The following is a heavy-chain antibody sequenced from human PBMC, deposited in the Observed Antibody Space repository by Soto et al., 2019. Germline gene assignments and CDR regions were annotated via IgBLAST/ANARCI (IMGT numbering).Heavy chain of an antibody. CDR3: AHRPGGYLSGWDNGYFDY. CDR2: IYWDEDK. CDR1: GFSFSTSQVG. V-gene: IGHV2-5*02. D-gene: IGHD6-19*01. Sequence: ESGPTLVNPTQTLTLTCTFSGFSFSTSQVGVGWIRQPPGKAQEWLALIYWDEDKRYSPSLRSRLSITKDTSKNQVVLTMTNMDPVDTATYSCAHRPGGYLSGWDNGYFDYWGQGALVTVSS. J-gene: IGHJ4*02.